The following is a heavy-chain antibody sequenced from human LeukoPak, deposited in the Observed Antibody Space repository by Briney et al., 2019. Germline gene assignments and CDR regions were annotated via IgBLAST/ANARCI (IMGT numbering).Heavy chain of an antibody. Sequence: SETLSLTCTVSGGSISSYYWSWTRQPPGKGLEWIGYIYYSGSTNYNPSLKSRVTISVDTSKNQFSPKLSSVTAADTAVYYCARVNGYSYGDYFDYWGQGTLVTVSS. V-gene: IGHV4-59*01. D-gene: IGHD5-18*01. CDR1: GGSISSYY. J-gene: IGHJ4*02. CDR3: ARVNGYSYGDYFDY. CDR2: IYYSGST.